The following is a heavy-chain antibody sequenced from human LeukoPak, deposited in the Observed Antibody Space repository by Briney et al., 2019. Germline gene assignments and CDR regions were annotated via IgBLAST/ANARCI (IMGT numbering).Heavy chain of an antibody. V-gene: IGHV3-21*04. J-gene: IGHJ4*02. CDR3: ARELRGRFDC. Sequence: PGGSLRLSCAASGFTFSSYNMNWVRQAPGKGLEWVSSITSSSSYIYYADSVKGRFTISKDNSKNTVYLQMNSLRAEDTAVYFCARELRGRFDCWGQGTLVTVSS. CDR2: ITSSSSYI. D-gene: IGHD4-17*01. CDR1: GFTFSSYN.